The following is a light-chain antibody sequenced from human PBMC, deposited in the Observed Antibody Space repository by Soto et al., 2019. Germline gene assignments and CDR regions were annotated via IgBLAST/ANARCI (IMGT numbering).Light chain of an antibody. CDR2: DAS. V-gene: IGKV3D-15*01. J-gene: IGKJ1*01. CDR1: QSISSY. CDR3: QQYNNWPWT. Sequence: TQSPATLSVSPGQRVSLSCRASQSISSYLAWYQQRPGQPSRLLIYDASNRATCIPARFSGSGSGTDFTLTISSLQSEDFAVYYCQQYNNWPWTFGQGTKVDIK.